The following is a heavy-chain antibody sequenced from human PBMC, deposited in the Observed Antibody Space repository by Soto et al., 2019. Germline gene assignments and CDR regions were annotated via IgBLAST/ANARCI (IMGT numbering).Heavy chain of an antibody. J-gene: IGHJ5*02. CDR3: AGTGYCSGGSCYPGWFDP. CDR2: IFYNGNT. Sequence: PSETLSLTSTVSSVSVSSGRYYWSWIRQPPGKGLEWIGYIFYNGNTNYNPSLKSRVAISIDTSKNQFSLKLSSVTAADTAVYYFAGTGYCSGGSCYPGWFDPWGQGTLVTVSS. CDR1: SVSVSSGRYY. D-gene: IGHD2-15*01. V-gene: IGHV4-61*01.